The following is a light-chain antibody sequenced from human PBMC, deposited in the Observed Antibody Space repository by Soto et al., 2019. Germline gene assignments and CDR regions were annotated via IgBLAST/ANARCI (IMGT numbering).Light chain of an antibody. CDR1: QDISGW. J-gene: IGKJ1*01. Sequence: DIVMTQSPSTLSASVGDRVTITCRASQDISGWLAWYQQKPGRVPKLLIYKATNLEGGVPSRFSGSGSGTEFSLTISSLQAEDFATYYCQQYRSDSTFGQGTKVDI. V-gene: IGKV1-5*03. CDR3: QQYRSDST. CDR2: KAT.